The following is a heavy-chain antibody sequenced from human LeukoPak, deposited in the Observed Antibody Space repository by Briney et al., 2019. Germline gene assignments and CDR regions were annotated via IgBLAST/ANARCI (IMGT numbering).Heavy chain of an antibody. J-gene: IGHJ4*02. Sequence: GSLRLSCAASGFTFSSYAMSWVRQAPGKGLEWVSAISGSGGSTYYADSVKGRFTISRDNSKNTLYLQMNSLRAEDTAVYYCAKTGMIQLWFDYWGQGTLVTVSS. CDR1: GFTFSSYA. D-gene: IGHD5-18*01. CDR2: ISGSGGST. V-gene: IGHV3-23*01. CDR3: AKTGMIQLWFDY.